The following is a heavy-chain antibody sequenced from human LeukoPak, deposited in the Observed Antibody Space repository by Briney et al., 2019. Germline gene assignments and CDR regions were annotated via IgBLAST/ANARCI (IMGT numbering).Heavy chain of an antibody. CDR3: ARASYCGGDCYGG. CDR2: IIPIFGTA. D-gene: IGHD2-21*02. J-gene: IGHJ4*02. Sequence: SVKVSSKASGGTFSSYAISWVRQAPGQGLEWMGGIIPIFGTANYAQKFQGRVTITTDESTSTAYLELSSLRSEDTAVYYCARASYCGGDCYGGWGQGTLVTVSS. V-gene: IGHV1-69*05. CDR1: GGTFSSYA.